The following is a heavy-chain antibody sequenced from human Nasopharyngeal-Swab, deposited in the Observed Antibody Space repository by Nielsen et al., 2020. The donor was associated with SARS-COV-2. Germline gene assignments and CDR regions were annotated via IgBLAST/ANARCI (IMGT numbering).Heavy chain of an antibody. CDR1: GFTFSSYS. CDR2: ISSSSSYI. D-gene: IGHD2-2*01. CDR3: AKVVGVVPASYYYYGMDV. J-gene: IGHJ6*02. V-gene: IGHV3-21*01. Sequence: GESLKISCAASGFTFSSYSMNWVRQAPGKGLEWVSSISSSSSYIYYADSVKGRFTISRDNAKNSLYLQMNSLRAEDTAVYYCAKVVGVVPASYYYYGMDVWGQGTTVTVSS.